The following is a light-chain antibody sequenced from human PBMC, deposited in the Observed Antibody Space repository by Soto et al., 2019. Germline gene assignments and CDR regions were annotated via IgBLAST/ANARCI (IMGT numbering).Light chain of an antibody. J-gene: IGLJ1*01. CDR1: STDVGDSNH. V-gene: IGLV2-14*03. CDR3: ISYTDRQSYL. CDR2: AVS. Sequence: QSALTQPASVSGSPGQSITISCTGTSTDVGDSNHVAWYQQFPGKSPKLMIYAVSDRPPGVSDRFSGSKSGITASLTISGLQTEDEADYYCISYTDRQSYLFGTGTKVTV.